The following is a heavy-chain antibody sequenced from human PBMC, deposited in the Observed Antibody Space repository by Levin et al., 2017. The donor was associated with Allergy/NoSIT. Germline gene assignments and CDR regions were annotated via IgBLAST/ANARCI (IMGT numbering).Heavy chain of an antibody. Sequence: PGGSLRLSCAASGFTFSSYDMHWVRQATGKGLEWVSAIGTAGDTYYPGSVKGRFTISRENAKNSLYLQMNSLRAGDTAVYYCARGFSSSWYDAFDIWGQGTMVTVSS. CDR2: IGTAGDT. J-gene: IGHJ3*02. D-gene: IGHD6-13*01. CDR1: GFTFSSYD. CDR3: ARGFSSSWYDAFDI. V-gene: IGHV3-13*01.